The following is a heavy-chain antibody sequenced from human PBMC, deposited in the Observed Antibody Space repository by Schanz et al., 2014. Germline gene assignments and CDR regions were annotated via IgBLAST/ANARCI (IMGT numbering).Heavy chain of an antibody. CDR2: FIVDSGNT. J-gene: IGHJ4*02. CDR1: GFTVSSDH. D-gene: IGHD2-2*01. V-gene: IGHV3-23*04. CDR3: AKDLLYGAPMPLNHLDY. Sequence: EVQLVESGGGFVQPGGSLGLSCVVSGFTVSSDHMSWVRQAPGKGLEWVSGFIVDSGNTYYAGSVKGRFSISRDYSKNTLYLQMSSLRAEDTAVYYCAKDLLYGAPMPLNHLDYWGQGTLVTVSS.